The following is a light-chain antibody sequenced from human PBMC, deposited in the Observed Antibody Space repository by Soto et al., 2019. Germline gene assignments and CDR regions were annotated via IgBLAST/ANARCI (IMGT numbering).Light chain of an antibody. J-gene: IGKJ4*01. V-gene: IGKV4-1*01. Sequence: DIVMTQSPYSVDRSLGERATIKCTSSQIVPYSSNNKNYLAWYQQKPGQPPKLLIYWASTRESGVPDRFSGSGSGTDFTLTISSLQAEDVAVYYCQQYYSTPLTFGGGTKVDIK. CDR1: QIVPYSSNNKNY. CDR2: WAS. CDR3: QQYYSTPLT.